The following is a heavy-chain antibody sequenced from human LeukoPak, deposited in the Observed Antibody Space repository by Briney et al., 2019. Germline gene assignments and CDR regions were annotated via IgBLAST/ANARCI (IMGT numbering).Heavy chain of an antibody. CDR2: MNPNSGNT. CDR3: ARAPSVRLKNSGSYYFDY. CDR1: GYTFTSYG. Sequence: ASVKVSCKASGYTFTSYGINWVRQATGQGLEWMGWMNPNSGNTGYAQKFQGRVTMTRNTSISTAYMELSSPRSEDTAVYYCARAPSVRLKNSGSYYFDYWGQGTLVTVSS. J-gene: IGHJ4*02. V-gene: IGHV1-8*02. D-gene: IGHD1-26*01.